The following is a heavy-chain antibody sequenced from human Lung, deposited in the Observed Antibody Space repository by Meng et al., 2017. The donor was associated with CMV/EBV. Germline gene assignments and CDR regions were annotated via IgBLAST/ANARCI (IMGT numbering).Heavy chain of an antibody. D-gene: IGHD6-13*01. V-gene: IGHV3-23*03. J-gene: IGHJ4*02. Sequence: GEXXTISCAASGFTFSNYAMSWVCQAPGKGLEWVSVVYSASGNTYYADSVKGRFTVSRDNSKNTLDLQLNSLRTEDTAVYYCAKIHSSSWFFDSWGQGTLVTVSS. CDR1: GFTFSNYA. CDR3: AKIHSSSWFFDS. CDR2: VYSASGNT.